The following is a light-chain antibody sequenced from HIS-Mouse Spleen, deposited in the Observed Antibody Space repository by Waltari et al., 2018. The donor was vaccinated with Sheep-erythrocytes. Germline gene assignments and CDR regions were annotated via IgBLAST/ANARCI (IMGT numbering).Light chain of an antibody. V-gene: IGLV3-25*03. CDR3: QSADSSGTYRV. CDR2: KDS. CDR1: ALPKQY. J-gene: IGLJ3*02. Sequence: SYELTQPPLVSVSPGQTARITCSGDALPKQYAYWYQQKPGQAPVLVIYKDSERPSGIPERFSGSSSGTTVTLTISGVQAEDEADYYCQSADSSGTYRVFGGGTKLTVL.